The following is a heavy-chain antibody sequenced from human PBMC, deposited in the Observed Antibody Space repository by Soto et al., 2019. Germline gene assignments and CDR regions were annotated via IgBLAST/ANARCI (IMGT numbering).Heavy chain of an antibody. CDR1: GGSINSFY. CDR2: IYSGGRN. D-gene: IGHD6-13*01. CDR3: ARGSSRWDY. V-gene: IGHV4-4*07. J-gene: IGHJ4*02. Sequence: LSLTCTVSGGSINSFYWSWIRQPARKGLEWIGRIYSGGRNNYNPSLKSRVTMSVDTSKNQFSLRLSSVTAADTAMYYCARGSSRWDYWGQGTLVTVSS.